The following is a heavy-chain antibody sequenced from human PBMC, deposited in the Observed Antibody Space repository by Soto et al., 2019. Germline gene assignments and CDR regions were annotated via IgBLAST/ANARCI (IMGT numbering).Heavy chain of an antibody. CDR1: GYTFTSYA. Sequence: ASVKVSCKASGYTFTSYAMHWVRQAPGQRLEWMGWINAGNGNTKYSQKFQGRVTITRDTSASTAYMELSSLRSEDTAVYYCARDGYYYDSTGYYYWGQGTLVTVSP. V-gene: IGHV1-3*01. CDR2: INAGNGNT. J-gene: IGHJ4*02. D-gene: IGHD3-22*01. CDR3: ARDGYYYDSTGYYY.